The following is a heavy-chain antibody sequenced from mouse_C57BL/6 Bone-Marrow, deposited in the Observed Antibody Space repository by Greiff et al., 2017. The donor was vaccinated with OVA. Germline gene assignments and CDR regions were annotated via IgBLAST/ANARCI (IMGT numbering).Heavy chain of an antibody. Sequence: QVQLQQSGAELVRPGTSVKMSCKASGYTFTNYWIGWAKQRPGHGLEWIGDIYPGGGYTNYNEKFKGKATLTADKSSSTAYMQFSSLTSEDSAIYYCARGGGYDGYYIAWFAYWGQGTLVTVSA. J-gene: IGHJ3*01. CDR3: ARGGGYDGYYIAWFAY. D-gene: IGHD2-3*01. CDR2: IYPGGGYT. CDR1: GYTFTNYW. V-gene: IGHV1-63*01.